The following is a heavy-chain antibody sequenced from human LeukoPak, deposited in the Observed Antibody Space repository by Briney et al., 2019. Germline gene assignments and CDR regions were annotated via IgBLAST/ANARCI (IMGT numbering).Heavy chain of an antibody. J-gene: IGHJ4*02. D-gene: IGHD1-14*01. CDR3: AKVTAPGIDY. Sequence: PGGSLRLSCAASGFTFSSYGMHWVRQAPGKGLEWVAFIRYDGINKYYADSVKGRFTISRDNSKNTLYLQMNSLRAEDTAVYYCAKVTAPGIDYWGQGTLVTVSS. CDR1: GFTFSSYG. CDR2: IRYDGINK. V-gene: IGHV3-30*02.